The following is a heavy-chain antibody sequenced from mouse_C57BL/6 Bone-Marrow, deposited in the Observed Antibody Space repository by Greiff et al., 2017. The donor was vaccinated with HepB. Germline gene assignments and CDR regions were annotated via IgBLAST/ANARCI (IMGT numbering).Heavy chain of an antibody. Sequence: VQLQQPGAELVMPGASVKLSCKASGYTFTSYWMHWVKQRPGQGLEWIGEIDPSDSYTNYNQKFKGKSTLTVDKSSSTAYMQLSSLTSEDSAVYYCAREEYSTEHYAMDYWGQGTSVTVSS. V-gene: IGHV1-69*01. D-gene: IGHD3-2*02. CDR3: AREEYSTEHYAMDY. CDR2: IDPSDSYT. J-gene: IGHJ4*01. CDR1: GYTFTSYW.